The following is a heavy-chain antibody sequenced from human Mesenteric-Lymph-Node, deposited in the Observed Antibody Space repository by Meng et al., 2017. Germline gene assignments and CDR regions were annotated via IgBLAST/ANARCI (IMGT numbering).Heavy chain of an antibody. D-gene: IGHD6-19*01. Sequence: GGSLRLSCAASGFTFSNAWMSWVRQAPGKGLEWVGRIKSKTDGGTTDYAAPVKGRLTISRDDSKNTLYLQMNSLKTEDTAAYYCTTGLLIAVAGVEFDYWGQGTLVTVSS. CDR1: GFTFSNAW. CDR2: IKSKTDGGTT. CDR3: TTGLLIAVAGVEFDY. J-gene: IGHJ4*02. V-gene: IGHV3-15*01.